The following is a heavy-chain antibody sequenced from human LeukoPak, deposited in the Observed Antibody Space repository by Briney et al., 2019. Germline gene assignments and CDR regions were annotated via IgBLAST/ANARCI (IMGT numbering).Heavy chain of an antibody. J-gene: IGHJ4*02. D-gene: IGHD6-13*01. V-gene: IGHV3-21*01. CDR2: ISSSSSYI. Sequence: GGSLRLSCAASGFTFSGYEMNWVRQAPGKGLEWVSSISSSSSYIYYADSVKGRFTISRDNAKNSLYLQMNSLRAEDTAVYYCARELYSSSFRGYFDYWGQGTLVTVSS. CDR3: ARELYSSSFRGYFDY. CDR1: GFTFSGYE.